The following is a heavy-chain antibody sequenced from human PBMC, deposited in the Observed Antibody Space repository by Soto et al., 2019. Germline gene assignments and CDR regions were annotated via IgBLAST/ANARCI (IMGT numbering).Heavy chain of an antibody. CDR3: AGGEGRVATPSGY. CDR1: GGSISSYY. V-gene: IGHV4-59*01. Sequence: QVQLQESGPGLVKPSETLSLTCTVSGGSISSYYWSWIRQPPGKGLEWIGYIYYSGSTNYNPSLQSGVTISVDTSKNQFSLKPSSVTAADTAVYYCAGGEGRVATPSGYWGQGTLVTVSS. J-gene: IGHJ4*02. CDR2: IYYSGST. D-gene: IGHD2-15*01.